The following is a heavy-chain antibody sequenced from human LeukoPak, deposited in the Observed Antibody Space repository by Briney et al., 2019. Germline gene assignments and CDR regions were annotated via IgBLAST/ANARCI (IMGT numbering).Heavy chain of an antibody. J-gene: IGHJ4*02. D-gene: IGHD2-21*01. CDR2: IYYSGST. CDR3: ARRGAYCGGDRCFGVLDY. Sequence: SETLSLTCAVYGGSFSGYYWSWIQQPPGKGLEWIGYIYYSGSTNYNPSLKSRVTISVDTSKNQFSLKLSSVTAADTAVYYCARRGAYCGGDRCFGVLDYWGQGTLVTVSS. CDR1: GGSFSGYY. V-gene: IGHV4-59*08.